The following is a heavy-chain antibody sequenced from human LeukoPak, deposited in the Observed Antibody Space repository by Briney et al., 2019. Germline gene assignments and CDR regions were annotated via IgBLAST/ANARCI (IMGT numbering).Heavy chain of an antibody. V-gene: IGHV4-39*01. CDR2: IHYSGST. CDR1: GGSISTTNYY. D-gene: IGHD2-21*02. J-gene: IGHJ4*02. Sequence: PSETLSLTCNVSGGSISTTNYYWGWIRQPPGKGLEWLGNIHYSGSTYYNPSLQSRVTLSVDTSKNQFSLKLTSVTATDTAVYYCARTYPDCDYWGQGILVTVSS. CDR3: ARTYPDCDY.